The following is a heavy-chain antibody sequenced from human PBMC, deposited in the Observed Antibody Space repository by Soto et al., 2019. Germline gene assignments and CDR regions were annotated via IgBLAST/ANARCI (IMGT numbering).Heavy chain of an antibody. J-gene: IGHJ6*03. CDR1: GFTFGTYS. CDR3: ARAALTGDYYYFYMDV. D-gene: IGHD3-9*01. V-gene: IGHV3-48*01. CDR2: ISSRSSSL. Sequence: GGSLRLSCAASGFTFGTYSMNWVRQAPGKGLEWVSYISSRSSSLYYADSVKGRFTISRDNAKNSLYLQMNSLRAEDTAVYYCARAALTGDYYYFYMDVWGKGTTVTVSS.